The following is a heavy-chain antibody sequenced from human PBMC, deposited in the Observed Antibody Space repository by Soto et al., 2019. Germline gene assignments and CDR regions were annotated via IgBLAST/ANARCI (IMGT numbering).Heavy chain of an antibody. J-gene: IGHJ6*02. CDR1: GGTFSSYA. V-gene: IGHV1-69*01. D-gene: IGHD3-22*01. CDR3: ARGGYYYDSSGYYRGGYYYYGMDV. CDR2: IIPIFGTA. Sequence: QVPLVQSGAEVKKPGSSVKVSCKASGGTFSSYAISWVRQAPGQGLEWMGGIIPIFGTANYAQKFQGRVTITADESTSTAYMELSSLRSEDTAVYYCARGGYYYDSSGYYRGGYYYYGMDVWGQGTTVTVSS.